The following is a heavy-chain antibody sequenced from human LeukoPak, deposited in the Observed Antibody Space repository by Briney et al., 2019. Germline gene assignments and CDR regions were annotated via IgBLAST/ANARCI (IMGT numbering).Heavy chain of an antibody. V-gene: IGHV4-30-4*08. D-gene: IGHD1-1*01. CDR2: IYYSGST. CDR3: AREGEDFNWNGYFDY. Sequence: LRLSCAVSGGSISSGDYYWSWIRQPPGKGLEWIGYIYYSGSTYYNPSLKSRVTISVDTSKNQFSLKLSSVTAADTAVYYCAREGEDFNWNGYFDYWGQGTLVTVSS. CDR1: GGSISSGDYY. J-gene: IGHJ4*02.